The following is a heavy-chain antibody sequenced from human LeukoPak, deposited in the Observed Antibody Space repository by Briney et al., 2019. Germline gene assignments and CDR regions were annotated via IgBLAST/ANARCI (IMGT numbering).Heavy chain of an antibody. D-gene: IGHD5-24*01. J-gene: IGHJ4*02. V-gene: IGHV4-59*12. CDR2: IYYSGST. Sequence: SETLSLTCTVSGGSISSYYWSWIRQPPGKGLEWIGYIYYSGSTNYNPSLKSRVTISVDTSKNQFSLKLSSVTAADTAVYYCAGDGYNSELFDYWGQGTLVTVSS. CDR1: GGSISSYY. CDR3: AGDGYNSELFDY.